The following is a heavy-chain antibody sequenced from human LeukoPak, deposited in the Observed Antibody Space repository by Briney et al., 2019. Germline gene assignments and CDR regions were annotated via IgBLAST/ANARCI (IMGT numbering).Heavy chain of an antibody. CDR2: ISGRSSTI. CDR3: ARDRLTSRSYFFDY. D-gene: IGHD1-26*01. V-gene: IGHV3-48*01. CDR1: AFTFSDYS. Sequence: GGSLRLSCAASAFTFSDYSMNWVRQAPGKGLEWISYISGRSSTIYYADSVRGRFTISRDNAKNSMYLQMNSLRAEDSAVYYCARDRLTSRSYFFDYWGQGTLVTVSS. J-gene: IGHJ4*02.